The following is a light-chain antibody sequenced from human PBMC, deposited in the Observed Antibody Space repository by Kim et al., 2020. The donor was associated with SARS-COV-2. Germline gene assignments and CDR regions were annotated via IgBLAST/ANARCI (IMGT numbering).Light chain of an antibody. CDR2: DAS. J-gene: IGKJ4*01. CDR3: QQRNSWPPAVT. CDR1: QNIDTY. V-gene: IGKV3-11*01. Sequence: SLSPGDRDTLSCRASQNIDTYLAWYQPRPGQAPRLLVYDASNRATGVPDRFSGSGSGTDFTLTISSLEPEDFSIYYCQQRNSWPPAVTFGGGTKVDIK.